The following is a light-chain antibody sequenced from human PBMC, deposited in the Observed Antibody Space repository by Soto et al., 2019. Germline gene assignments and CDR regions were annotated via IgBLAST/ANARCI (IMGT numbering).Light chain of an antibody. J-gene: IGKJ3*01. CDR1: QSISSW. V-gene: IGKV1-5*03. CDR3: QQYNSAPCT. CDR2: KAS. Sequence: DIQMTQSPSTLSASVGDRVTITCRASQSISSWLAWYHQKPGKAPKLLIYKASSLESGVPSRFSGSGSGTEFTLTISSLQPDDLATYYCQQYNSAPCTFCPGTNVDIK.